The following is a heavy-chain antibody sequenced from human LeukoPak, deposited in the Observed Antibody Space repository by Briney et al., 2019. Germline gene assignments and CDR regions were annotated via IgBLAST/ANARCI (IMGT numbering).Heavy chain of an antibody. Sequence: GGSLRLSCAASGFTFSSYSMNWVRQAPGKGLEWVSFISTSSSYIHYADSVKGRFTISRDNAKNSLYLQMNSLRAEDTAVYYCARGHSEGYFDWFDPWGQGTLVTVSS. CDR2: ISTSSSYI. D-gene: IGHD6-13*01. J-gene: IGHJ5*02. CDR3: ARGHSEGYFDWFDP. V-gene: IGHV3-21*01. CDR1: GFTFSSYS.